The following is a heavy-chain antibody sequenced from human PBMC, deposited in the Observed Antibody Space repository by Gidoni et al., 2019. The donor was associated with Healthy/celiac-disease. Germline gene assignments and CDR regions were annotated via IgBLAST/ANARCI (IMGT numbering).Heavy chain of an antibody. CDR3: ARGSPYDYVWGSYRDWYFDL. J-gene: IGHJ2*01. D-gene: IGHD3-16*01. CDR2: INHSGST. V-gene: IGHV4-34*01. Sequence: QVQLQQWGAGLLKPSETLSLTCAVYGGSFSGSYWSWIRQPPGKGLEWIGEINHSGSTNYNPSLKSRVTISVDTSKNQFSQKLSSVTAADTAVYYCARGSPYDYVWGSYRDWYFDLWGRGTLVTVSS. CDR1: GGSFSGSY.